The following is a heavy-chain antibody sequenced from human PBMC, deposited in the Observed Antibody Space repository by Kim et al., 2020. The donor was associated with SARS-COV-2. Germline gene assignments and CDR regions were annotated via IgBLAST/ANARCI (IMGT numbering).Heavy chain of an antibody. D-gene: IGHD5-18*01. J-gene: IGHJ4*02. CDR3: AKDYLAARSEDTALDY. Sequence: SVKGRFTISRDNSKNTLYLQMNSLRAEDTAVYYCAKDYLAARSEDTALDYWGQGTLVTVSS. V-gene: IGHV3-33*06.